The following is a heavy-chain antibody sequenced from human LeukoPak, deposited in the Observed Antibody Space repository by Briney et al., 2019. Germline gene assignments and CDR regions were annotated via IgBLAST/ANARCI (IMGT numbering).Heavy chain of an antibody. V-gene: IGHV3-74*01. Sequence: GGSLRLSCAASGFTFSTYWMHWVRHAPGKGLVWVSRINSDGSSINYADSVKGRFSISRDNAKNTLYLQMDSLRAEDTAVYYCVRDFGGSRDYWGQGTLVIVSS. D-gene: IGHD3-10*01. J-gene: IGHJ4*02. CDR2: INSDGSSI. CDR3: VRDFGGSRDY. CDR1: GFTFSTYW.